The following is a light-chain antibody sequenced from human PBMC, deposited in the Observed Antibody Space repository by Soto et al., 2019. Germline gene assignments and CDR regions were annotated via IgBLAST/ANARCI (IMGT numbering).Light chain of an antibody. Sequence: IVLTQSPGTLSLFPGERATLSCRASQSISGIYLAWYQQKPGQPPRLLMYAASSRASGIPDRFSGSGSGTDFTLTISRLETEDFAVFYCQQYGTSEIIFGQGTRLEIK. CDR1: QSISGIY. V-gene: IGKV3-20*01. CDR3: QQYGTSEII. CDR2: AAS. J-gene: IGKJ5*01.